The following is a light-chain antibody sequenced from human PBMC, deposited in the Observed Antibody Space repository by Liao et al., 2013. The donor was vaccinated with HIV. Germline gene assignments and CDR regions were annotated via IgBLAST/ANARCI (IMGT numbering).Light chain of an antibody. Sequence: SYVLTQPPSVSVAPGETATITCGGNNIGSKTVHWYQQKPGQAPVLVIYYDTDRPSGIPERFSGSNAWNTATLTISRVEAGDEADYYCQVWDTSSAHQVFGGGTKLTVL. V-gene: IGLV3-21*04. CDR3: QVWDTSSAHQV. CDR2: YDT. CDR1: NIGSKT. J-gene: IGLJ3*02.